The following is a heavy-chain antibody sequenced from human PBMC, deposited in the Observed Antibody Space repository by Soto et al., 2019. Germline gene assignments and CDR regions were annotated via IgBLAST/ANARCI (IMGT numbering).Heavy chain of an antibody. D-gene: IGHD3-10*01. CDR2: ISYDGTNE. Sequence: GGSLRLSCTVSGFTFSAFAMYWVRQAPGKGLEWVALISYDGTNEDYAESVRGRFTISRDNSKNTLYLDMNSLSAEDSAVYFCAKGVVREPAYFDYWRRGTLLTVSS. V-gene: IGHV3-30*18. CDR1: GFTFSAFA. J-gene: IGHJ4*02. CDR3: AKGVVREPAYFDY.